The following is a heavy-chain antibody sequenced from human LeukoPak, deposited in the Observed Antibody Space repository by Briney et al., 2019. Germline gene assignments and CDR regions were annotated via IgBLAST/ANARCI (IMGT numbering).Heavy chain of an antibody. D-gene: IGHD3-9*01. CDR1: GFTFSSYA. V-gene: IGHV3-23*01. CDR2: ISGSGGST. Sequence: GGSLRLSCAASGFTFSSYAMSWVRQAPGKGLEWVSAISGSGGSTYYADSVKGRFTISRDNSKNTLYLQMNSLRAEDTAVYYCAKDIGDYDILTGSSSGFDYWGQGTLVTVSS. CDR3: AKDIGDYDILTGSSSGFDY. J-gene: IGHJ4*02.